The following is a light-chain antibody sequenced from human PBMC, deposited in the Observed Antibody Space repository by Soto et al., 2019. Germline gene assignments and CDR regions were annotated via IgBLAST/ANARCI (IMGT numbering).Light chain of an antibody. Sequence: DVVMTQSPLSLPVTLGQPASISCRSSQSLVHSDGNTYLSWFQQRPGQSPRRLIYKVSRRDSGVPDRFSGSGSGTEFTLKISRVEAEDVGVYYCMQGTHSYTFGQGTRLDIK. V-gene: IGKV2-30*02. CDR3: MQGTHSYT. CDR1: QSLVHSDGNTY. CDR2: KVS. J-gene: IGKJ2*01.